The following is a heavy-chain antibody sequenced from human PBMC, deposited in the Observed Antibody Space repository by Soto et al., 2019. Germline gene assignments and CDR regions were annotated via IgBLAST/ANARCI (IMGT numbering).Heavy chain of an antibody. CDR3: ATGEVVPSFPNWLDT. J-gene: IGHJ5*02. V-gene: IGHV1-69*12. CDR1: GGTIKTYT. D-gene: IGHD2-21*01. CDR2: FIPSFPAP. Sequence: VQFVQSGAELKKPGSSVRVSCRASGGTIKTYTLSWVRQAPGQGLEWMGAFIPSFPAPNFAQRFKGRLTLAADDSTNTGFMELSGLRPEDTARYCCATGEVVPSFPNWLDTWGQGTQVIVSS.